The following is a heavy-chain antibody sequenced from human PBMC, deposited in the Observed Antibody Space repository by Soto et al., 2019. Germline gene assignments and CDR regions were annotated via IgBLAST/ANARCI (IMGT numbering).Heavy chain of an antibody. Sequence: SETLSLTCAVYGGSFSGYYWSWIRQPPGKGLEWIGEINHSGSTNYNPSLKSRVTISVDTSKNQFSLKLSSVTAADTAVYYCARGRKQQPRVLYYYYGMDVWGQGTTVTVSS. V-gene: IGHV4-34*01. CDR2: INHSGST. J-gene: IGHJ6*02. CDR3: ARGRKQQPRVLYYYYGMDV. CDR1: GGSFSGYY. D-gene: IGHD6-13*01.